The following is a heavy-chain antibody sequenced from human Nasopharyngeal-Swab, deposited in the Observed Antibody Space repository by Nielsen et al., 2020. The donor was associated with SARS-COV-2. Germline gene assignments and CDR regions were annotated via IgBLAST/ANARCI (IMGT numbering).Heavy chain of an antibody. CDR2: IYPGDSAT. V-gene: IGHV5-51*01. D-gene: IGHD4-17*01. Sequence: GESLKISCKGSGYSFTSHWIGWVRQMPGRGLEGMGIIYPGDSATRYSPSLQGQVTISADKSISTAYLQWSSLQASDTAIYYCVRQHDYGDYALGYWGQGSLVTVSS. CDR3: VRQHDYGDYALGY. J-gene: IGHJ4*02. CDR1: GYSFTSHW.